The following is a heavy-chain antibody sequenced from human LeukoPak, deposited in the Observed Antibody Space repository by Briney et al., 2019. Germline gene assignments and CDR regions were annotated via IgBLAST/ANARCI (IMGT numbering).Heavy chain of an antibody. CDR2: INAYNGNT. CDR3: ARYYSNTWRTLNCFDP. D-gene: IGHD4-11*01. CDR1: GYTFTSYG. Sequence: ASVKVSCKASGYTFTSYGISWVRQAPGQGLEWMGWINAYNGNTKYAQKFQGRVTMTTDTSTSTAYMELRSLRSDDTAVYYCARYYSNTWRTLNCFDPWGQGTLVTVSS. J-gene: IGHJ5*02. V-gene: IGHV1-18*01.